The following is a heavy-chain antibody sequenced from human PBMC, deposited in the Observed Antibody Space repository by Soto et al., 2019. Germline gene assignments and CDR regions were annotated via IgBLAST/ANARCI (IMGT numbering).Heavy chain of an antibody. CDR1: GFTFSDYW. Sequence: EAQLVESGGGLVQPGGSLRVSCAVSGFTFSDYWMSWVRQAPGKGLEWVAKIKQDGSEKDYVDSVKGRFTISRDNANNSRYLHMYILRVEDTAIYYCERGGRDAYDWFDPWGQGTLVTVSS. V-gene: IGHV3-7*01. CDR3: ERGGRDAYDWFDP. J-gene: IGHJ5*02. CDR2: IKQDGSEK. D-gene: IGHD3-16*01.